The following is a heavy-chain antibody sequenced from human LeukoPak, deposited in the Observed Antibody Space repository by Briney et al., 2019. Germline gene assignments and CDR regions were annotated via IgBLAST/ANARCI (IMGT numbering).Heavy chain of an antibody. CDR2: ISGSGGST. D-gene: IGHD7-27*01. V-gene: IGHV3-23*01. Sequence: GGSLRLSCAASGFTFSSYAMSWVRQAPGKGLEWVSAISGSGGSTYYADSVKGRFTISRDNSKNTLYLQMNSLRAEDTAVYYCARDITPNWGPKTSFDSWGQEPRVPVSS. CDR1: GFTFSSYA. CDR3: ARDITPNWGPKTSFDS. J-gene: IGHJ4*02.